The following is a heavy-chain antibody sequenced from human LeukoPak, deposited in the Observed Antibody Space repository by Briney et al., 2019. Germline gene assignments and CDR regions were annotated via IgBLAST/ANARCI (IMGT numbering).Heavy chain of an antibody. CDR1: GFTLSSYS. V-gene: IGHV3-21*01. CDR2: ISSRSSYI. Sequence: GGALRLSCAASGFTLSSYSMNWVRQAPGKGLEWVSSISSRSSYISYADSVKGRFTISRDNAKNSLYLQMNSLRAEDTAVYYCARDGYSYGETLGLYWGQGTLVTVSS. J-gene: IGHJ4*02. CDR3: ARDGYSYGETLGLY. D-gene: IGHD5-18*01.